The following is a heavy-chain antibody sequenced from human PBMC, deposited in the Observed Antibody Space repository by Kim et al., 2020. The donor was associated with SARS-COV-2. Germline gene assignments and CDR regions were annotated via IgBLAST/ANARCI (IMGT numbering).Heavy chain of an antibody. V-gene: IGHV3-48*02. Sequence: GGSLRLSCAASGFTFSSYSMNWVRQAPGKGLEWVSYISSSSSTINYADSVKGRFTISRDNAKNSLYLQMNSLRDEDTAVYYCARGVPRYYYYGMDVCGQGATGTVSS. CDR2: ISSSSSTI. CDR1: GFTFSSYS. J-gene: IGHJ6*02. CDR3: ARGVPRYYYYGMDV.